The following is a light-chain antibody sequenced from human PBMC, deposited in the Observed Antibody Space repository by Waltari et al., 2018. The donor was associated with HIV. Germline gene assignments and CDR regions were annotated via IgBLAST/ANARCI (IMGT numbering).Light chain of an antibody. Sequence: QSALTQPASVSGSPGQSLTISCPGTSSDVGGHNYVSWYQQHPGKAPKLLSYEVSNRPSGVSNRFSVSKSGNTASMTISGLQAEDEADYYCNSYRSSTTPCVFGTGTKVTVL. CDR2: EVS. J-gene: IGLJ1*01. CDR3: NSYRSSTTPCV. CDR1: SSDVGGHNY. V-gene: IGLV2-14*01.